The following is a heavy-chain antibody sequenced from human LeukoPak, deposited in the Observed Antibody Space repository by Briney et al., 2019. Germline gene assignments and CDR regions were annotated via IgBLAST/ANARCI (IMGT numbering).Heavy chain of an antibody. D-gene: IGHD7-27*01. J-gene: IGHJ4*02. CDR1: GGSISSYY. Sequence: PSETLPLTCTVSGGSISSYYWSWIRQPPGKGLEWIGYIYYSGSTNYNPSLKSRVTISVDTSKNQFSLKLSSVTAADTAVYYCARARNWGFLGYWGQGTLVTVSS. CDR2: IYYSGST. CDR3: ARARNWGFLGY. V-gene: IGHV4-59*01.